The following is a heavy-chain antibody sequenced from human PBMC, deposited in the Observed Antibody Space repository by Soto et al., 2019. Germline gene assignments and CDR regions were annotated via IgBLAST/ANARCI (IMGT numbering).Heavy chain of an antibody. CDR1: GGSISSYY. V-gene: IGHV4-59*08. J-gene: IGHJ4*02. Sequence: SETLSLTCTVSGGSISSYYWSWIRQPPGKGLEWIGYIYYSASTNYNPSLKSRVTISVGTSKNQFSLKLSSVTAADTAVYYCANHSSGGPYSNIYYLDYWGEGTLVSVSS. D-gene: IGHD6-19*01. CDR2: IYYSAST. CDR3: ANHSSGGPYSNIYYLDY.